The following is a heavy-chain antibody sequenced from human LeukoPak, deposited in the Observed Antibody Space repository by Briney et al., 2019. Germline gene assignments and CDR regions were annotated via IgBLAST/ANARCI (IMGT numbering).Heavy chain of an antibody. Sequence: ASVKVSCKASGYTFTGYYMHWVRQAPGQGLEWMGWINPNSGGTNYAQKFQGRVTMTRDTSISTAYMELSRLRSDDTAVYYCARDVGYCSSTSCSLGYYFYYYGMDVWGQGTTVTVSS. CDR3: ARDVGYCSSTSCSLGYYFYYYGMDV. V-gene: IGHV1-2*02. J-gene: IGHJ6*02. CDR1: GYTFTGYY. D-gene: IGHD2-2*01. CDR2: INPNSGGT.